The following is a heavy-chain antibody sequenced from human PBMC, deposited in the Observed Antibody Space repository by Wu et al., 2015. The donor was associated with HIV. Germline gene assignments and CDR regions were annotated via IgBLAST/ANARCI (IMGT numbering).Heavy chain of an antibody. CDR3: ARALYSSGWYYHY. Sequence: IRQPPGKGLEWIGEINHSGSTNYNPSLKSRVTMSVDTSKNQFSLKLSSVTAADTAVYYCARALYSSGWYYHYWGQGTLVTVPS. CDR2: INHSGST. J-gene: IGHJ4*02. V-gene: IGHV4-34*13. D-gene: IGHD6-19*01.